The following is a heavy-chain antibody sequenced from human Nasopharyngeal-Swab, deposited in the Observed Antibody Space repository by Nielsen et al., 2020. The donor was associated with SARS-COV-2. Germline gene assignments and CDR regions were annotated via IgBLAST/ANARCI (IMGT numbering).Heavy chain of an antibody. CDR1: GFAFSSYS. CDR2: ISSSSSYI. J-gene: IGHJ6*02. Sequence: GGSLRLSCAASGFAFSSYSMNWVRQAPGKGLEWVSSISSSSSYIYYADSVKGRFTISRDNAKNSLYLQMNSLRAEDTAVYYCARTAAASENGMDVWGQGTTVTVSS. V-gene: IGHV3-21*01. CDR3: ARTAAASENGMDV. D-gene: IGHD2-2*01.